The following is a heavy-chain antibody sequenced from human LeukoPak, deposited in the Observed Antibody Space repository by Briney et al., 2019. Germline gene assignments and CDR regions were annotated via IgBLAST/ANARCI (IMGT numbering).Heavy chain of an antibody. Sequence: PSETLSLTCTVSGGSISSYYWGWIREPSGKGLEWIGSIYYSGSTYYNPSLKSRVTISVDTSKNQFSLKLSSVTAADTAVYYCARDIGGIAAAGSVGTWWGQGTLVTVSS. CDR3: ARDIGGIAAAGSVGTW. CDR1: GGSISSYY. D-gene: IGHD6-13*01. V-gene: IGHV4-39*07. CDR2: IYYSGST. J-gene: IGHJ4*02.